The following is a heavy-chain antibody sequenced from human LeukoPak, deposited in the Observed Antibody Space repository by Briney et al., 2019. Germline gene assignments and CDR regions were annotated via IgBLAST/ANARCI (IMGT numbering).Heavy chain of an antibody. CDR1: GGSFSGYY. CDR3: ARRPRAGWFDP. V-gene: IGHV4-34*01. J-gene: IGHJ5*02. Sequence: SETLSLTCAVYGGSFSGYYWSWIRQPPGKGLEWIGEINHSGSTNYNPSLKSRVTISVDTSKNQFSLKLSSVTAADTAVYYCARRPRAGWFDPWGQGTLVTVSS. CDR2: INHSGST.